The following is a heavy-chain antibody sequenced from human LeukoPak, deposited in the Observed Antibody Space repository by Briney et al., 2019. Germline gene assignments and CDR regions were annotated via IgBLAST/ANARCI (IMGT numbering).Heavy chain of an antibody. Sequence: SVKLSCKASGGTFSSSAISWVRQAPGQGLEWMGGIIPIFGTANYAQKFQGRVTITADESTSTAYMELSSLRSEDTAAYYCMTSPDNCQLIAVMTYYYYYTTVWSKGSTVTVSS. CDR2: IIPIFGTA. D-gene: IGHD6-19*01. CDR1: GGTFSSSA. V-gene: IGHV1-69*01. J-gene: IGHJ6*03. CDR3: MTSPDNCQLIAVMTYYYYYTTV.